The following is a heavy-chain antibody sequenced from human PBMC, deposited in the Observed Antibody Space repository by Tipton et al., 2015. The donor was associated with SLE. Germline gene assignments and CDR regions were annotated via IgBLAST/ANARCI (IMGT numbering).Heavy chain of an antibody. J-gene: IGHJ4*02. CDR2: IRNKADNYAT. CDR1: GFSFSDSP. Sequence: LSLTCAASGFSFSDSPMHWVRQASGKGLEWVGRIRNKADNYATLYSESVRRRFTISRDDSENTVYLQMNSLKTEDTAVYYCARGGVGGYDYVDYWGQGTLVTVSS. D-gene: IGHD5-12*01. V-gene: IGHV3-73*01. CDR3: ARGGVGGYDYVDY.